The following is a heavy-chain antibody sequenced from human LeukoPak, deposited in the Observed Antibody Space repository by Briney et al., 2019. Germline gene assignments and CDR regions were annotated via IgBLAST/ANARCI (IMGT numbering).Heavy chain of an antibody. J-gene: IGHJ4*02. CDR1: GFTFDDYA. CDR3: AKDMRQLVRGYFDY. D-gene: IGHD6-6*01. Sequence: PGGSLRLSCAASGFTFDDYAMHWVRQAPGKGLEWVSGISWNSGSIGYADSVKGRFTISRDNAKNSLYLQMNSLRAEDTALYYCAKDMRQLVRGYFDYGGQGTLVTVSS. V-gene: IGHV3-9*01. CDR2: ISWNSGSI.